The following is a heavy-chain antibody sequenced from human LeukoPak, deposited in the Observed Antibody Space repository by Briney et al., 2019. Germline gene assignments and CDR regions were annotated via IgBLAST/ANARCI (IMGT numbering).Heavy chain of an antibody. Sequence: GGSLRLSCAASGFTFSSYAMSWVRQAPGKGLEWVSAISGSGGSTYYADPVKGRFTISRDNSKNALYLQMNSLRAEDTAVYYCAKDFRRVVRGVTNQGTDAFDIWGQGTMVTVSS. CDR3: AKDFRRVVRGVTNQGTDAFDI. CDR1: GFTFSSYA. J-gene: IGHJ3*02. D-gene: IGHD3-10*01. CDR2: ISGSGGST. V-gene: IGHV3-23*01.